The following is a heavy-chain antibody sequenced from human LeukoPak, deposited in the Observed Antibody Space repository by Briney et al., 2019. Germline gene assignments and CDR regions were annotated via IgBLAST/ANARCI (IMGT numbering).Heavy chain of an antibody. D-gene: IGHD3-3*01. V-gene: IGHV3-7*01. Sequence: GGSLRLSCVASGFTFHKYWMVWVRQAPGKGLEWVANIKEDGSEKNYPDAVKDRFTISRDNAQNSLYAHMTSLRVEDTGVYYCARRGATISGVVTYHDNGLDVWGQGTSVTVSS. CDR2: IKEDGSEK. J-gene: IGHJ6*02. CDR3: ARRGATISGVVTYHDNGLDV. CDR1: GFTFHKYW.